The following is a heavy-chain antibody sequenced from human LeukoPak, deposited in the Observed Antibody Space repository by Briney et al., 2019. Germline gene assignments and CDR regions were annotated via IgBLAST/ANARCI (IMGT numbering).Heavy chain of an antibody. Sequence: GGSLRLSCAASGFTFSSYWMSWVRQAPGKGLEWVANIKQDGSEKYYVDSVKGRFTISRDNAKNSLYLQMNSLRAEDTAVYYCGKDMSPGGLDNWGQGTLVTVSS. CDR2: IKQDGSEK. CDR1: GFTFSSYW. J-gene: IGHJ4*02. D-gene: IGHD3-10*01. V-gene: IGHV3-7*01. CDR3: GKDMSPGGLDN.